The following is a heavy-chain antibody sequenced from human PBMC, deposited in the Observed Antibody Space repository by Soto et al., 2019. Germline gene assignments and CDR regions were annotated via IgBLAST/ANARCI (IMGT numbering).Heavy chain of an antibody. D-gene: IGHD1-26*01. CDR2: IYHSGTT. J-gene: IGHJ4*02. CDR1: WVSITGSY. Sequence: SETLSRTCTVSWVSITGSYWSCIRQTPWETLEWIVYIYHSGTTTYNPSLKSRVSISVDTSKNQFSLRLTSVIAAETAVYYCARDMHYGPGSLAGCAYWAQGIRVTVSS. CDR3: ARDMHYGPGSLAGCAY. V-gene: IGHV4-59*01.